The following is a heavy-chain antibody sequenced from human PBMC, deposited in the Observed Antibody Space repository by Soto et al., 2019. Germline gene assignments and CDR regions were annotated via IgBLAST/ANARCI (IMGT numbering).Heavy chain of an antibody. D-gene: IGHD6-19*01. CDR3: ARAGGLGAVAVDY. J-gene: IGHJ4*02. V-gene: IGHV4-34*01. CDR1: GGSFSGYS. CDR2: INDSGSA. Sequence: PSETLSLTCAVYGGSFSGYSWTWIRQSPGKGLEWIGQINDSGSANYNPSLKSRVTISVGTSNNEFFLDLSSVTAADTAVYYCARAGGLGAVAVDYWGQGALVTVSS.